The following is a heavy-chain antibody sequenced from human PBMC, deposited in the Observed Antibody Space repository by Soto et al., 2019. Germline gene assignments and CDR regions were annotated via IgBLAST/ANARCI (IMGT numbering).Heavy chain of an antibody. V-gene: IGHV3-23*01. CDR2: VSSSGDNT. D-gene: IGHD3-3*01. CDR3: ANLPDFFSSMRDY. CDR1: GFTFGAYA. J-gene: IGHJ4*02. Sequence: EVNLLEAGGALVQPGGSLRLSCAASGFTFGAYAMSWVRQAPGKGLEWVSGVSSSGDNTYYADSVKGRFAISRDNSKNMLYLQMNSLRAEDTAIYSGANLPDFFSSMRDYWGQGTLVTVSS.